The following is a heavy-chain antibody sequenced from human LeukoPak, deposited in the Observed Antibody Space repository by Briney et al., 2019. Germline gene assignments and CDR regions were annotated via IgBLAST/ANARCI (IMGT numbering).Heavy chain of an antibody. CDR2: IYTSGST. V-gene: IGHV4-61*02. J-gene: IGHJ3*02. CDR3: ARENVEVPAAIRFAFDI. Sequence: SETLSLTCTVSGGSISSGSYYWSWIRQPAGKGLEWIGRIYTSGSTNYNPSLKSRVTISVDTSKNQFSLKLSSVTAADTAVYYCARENVEVPAAIRFAFDIWGQGTMVTVSS. D-gene: IGHD2-2*01. CDR1: GGSISSGSYY.